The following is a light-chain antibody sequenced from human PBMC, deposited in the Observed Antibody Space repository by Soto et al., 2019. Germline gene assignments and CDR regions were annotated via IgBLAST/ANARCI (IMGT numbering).Light chain of an antibody. CDR3: QQYRT. Sequence: DIQMTQSPSTLSASVGDRVTITCRASQSISSWLAWYQQKPGKAPKLLICDASSLESGVPSRFSGSGSGTEFTLTISSLQPDDFATYYCQQYRTFGQGTKVEIK. J-gene: IGKJ1*01. CDR2: DAS. V-gene: IGKV1-5*01. CDR1: QSISSW.